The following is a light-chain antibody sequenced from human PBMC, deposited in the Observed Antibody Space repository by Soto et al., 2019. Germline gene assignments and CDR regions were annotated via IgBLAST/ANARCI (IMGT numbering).Light chain of an antibody. V-gene: IGKV3-11*01. CDR1: QSVSSN. CDR3: QQRSNWPAIT. CDR2: DAS. J-gene: IGKJ5*01. Sequence: EIVLTQSPATLSLSPGERATLSCRASQSVSSNLAWYQQKPGQAPRLLIYDASNRATGIPARFSGSGSGTDFTLTISSLEPEDFAVYYCQQRSNWPAITFGQGTRLENK.